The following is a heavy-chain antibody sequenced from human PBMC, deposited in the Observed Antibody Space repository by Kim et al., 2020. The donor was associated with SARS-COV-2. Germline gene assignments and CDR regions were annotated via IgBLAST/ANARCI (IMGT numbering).Heavy chain of an antibody. J-gene: IGHJ4*02. V-gene: IGHV3-15*01. CDR3: TTDELETDYFDY. D-gene: IGHD1-1*01. Sequence: YAAPVKGRFTISRDDSKNTLYLQMNSLKTEDTAVYYCTTDELETDYFDYWGQGTLVTVSS.